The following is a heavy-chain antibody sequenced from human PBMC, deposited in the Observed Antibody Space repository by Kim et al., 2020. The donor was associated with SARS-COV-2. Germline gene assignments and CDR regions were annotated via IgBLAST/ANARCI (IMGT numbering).Heavy chain of an antibody. CDR2: ISGSGGST. Sequence: GGSLRLSCAASGFTFSSYAMSWVRQAPGKGLEWVSAISGSGGSTYYADSVKGRFTISRDNSKNTLYLQMNSLRAEDTAVYYCAKVNAAAAAIYYYYYYGMGVWGQGTTVTVSS. CDR1: GFTFSSYA. D-gene: IGHD6-13*01. CDR3: AKVNAAAAAIYYYYYYGMGV. V-gene: IGHV3-23*01. J-gene: IGHJ6*02.